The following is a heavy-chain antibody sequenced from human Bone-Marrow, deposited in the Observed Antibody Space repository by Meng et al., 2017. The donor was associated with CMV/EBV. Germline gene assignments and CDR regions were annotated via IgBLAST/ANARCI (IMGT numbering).Heavy chain of an antibody. CDR3: AKDSGGPYQLLNGYWYYYYYYGMDV. D-gene: IGHD2-2*01. CDR1: GFTFSSYG. Sequence: GESLKISCAASGFTFSSYGMHWVRQAPGKGLEWVAFIRYDGSNKYSADSVKGQFTISRDNSKNTMYLQMNSLRAEDTAVYYCAKDSGGPYQLLNGYWYYYYYYGMDVWGQGTTVTVSS. CDR2: IRYDGSNK. J-gene: IGHJ6*02. V-gene: IGHV3-30*02.